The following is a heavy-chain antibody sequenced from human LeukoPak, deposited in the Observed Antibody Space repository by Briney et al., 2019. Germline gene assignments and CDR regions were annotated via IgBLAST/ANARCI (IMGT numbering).Heavy chain of an antibody. CDR3: AKGHGSYCLDV. V-gene: IGHV3-23*01. Sequence: GGSLRLSCAASGFIFRNYAMAWVRQAPGKGLEWVSALNGGSGNIYYADSVKGRFTISRENSRNTLYLQMNSLRTEDTAVYYCAKGHGSYCLDVWGKGTTVTVSS. CDR2: LNGGSGNI. D-gene: IGHD1-26*01. CDR1: GFIFRNYA. J-gene: IGHJ6*04.